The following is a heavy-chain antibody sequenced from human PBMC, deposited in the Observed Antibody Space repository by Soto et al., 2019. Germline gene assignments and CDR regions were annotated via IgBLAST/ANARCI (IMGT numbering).Heavy chain of an antibody. D-gene: IGHD3-9*01. V-gene: IGHV1-18*04. CDR1: GYTFTSYG. J-gene: IGHJ6*02. Sequence: ASVKVSCKASGYTFTSYGISWVRQAPGQGLEWMGWISAYNGNTNYAQKLQGRVTMTTDTSTSTAYMELRSLRSDDTAVYYCARNIPHYDILTGYYAVDYYGMDVWGQGTTVTV. CDR2: ISAYNGNT. CDR3: ARNIPHYDILTGYYAVDYYGMDV.